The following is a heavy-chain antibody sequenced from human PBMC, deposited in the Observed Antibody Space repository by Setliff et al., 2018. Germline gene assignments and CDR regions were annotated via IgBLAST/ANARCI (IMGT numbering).Heavy chain of an antibody. D-gene: IGHD6-13*01. CDR1: GYTLSRHY. Sequence: ASVKVSCKATGYTLSRHYMHWARQAPRQGLEWMGIINPGGGSASIVQKFQGRVTMTSDTSTSTVYMEVTGLTSEDTAVYYCARAGVAAADRKGLLEYWGQGTLVTVS. V-gene: IGHV1-46*01. CDR3: ARAGVAAADRKGLLEY. CDR2: INPGGGSA. J-gene: IGHJ4*02.